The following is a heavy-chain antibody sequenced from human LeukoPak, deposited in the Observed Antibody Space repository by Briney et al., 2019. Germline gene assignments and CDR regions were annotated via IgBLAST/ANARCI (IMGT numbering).Heavy chain of an antibody. CDR2: IYYSGST. Sequence: SETLSLTCTVSGGSINSYYWSWVRQPPGDGLEWIAYIYYSGSTNYNPSLKTRATISVDTSKNQFSLRLNSVTAADTAIYYCARFSQYYDSSTHYLDYWGQGILVTVSS. D-gene: IGHD3-22*01. J-gene: IGHJ4*02. V-gene: IGHV4-59*08. CDR3: ARFSQYYDSSTHYLDY. CDR1: GGSINSYY.